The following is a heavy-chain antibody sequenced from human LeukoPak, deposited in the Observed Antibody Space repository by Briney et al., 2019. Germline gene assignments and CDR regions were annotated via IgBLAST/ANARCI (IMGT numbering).Heavy chain of an antibody. Sequence: PSETLSLTCTVSGGSISSYYWSWIRQPPGKGLEWIGCIYYSGSTNYNPSLKSRVTISVDTSKNQFSLKLSSVTAADTAVYYCASSLSRYYGMDVWGQGTTVTVSS. CDR2: IYYSGST. CDR1: GGSISSYY. CDR3: ASSLSRYYGMDV. V-gene: IGHV4-59*08. J-gene: IGHJ6*02. D-gene: IGHD3-3*02.